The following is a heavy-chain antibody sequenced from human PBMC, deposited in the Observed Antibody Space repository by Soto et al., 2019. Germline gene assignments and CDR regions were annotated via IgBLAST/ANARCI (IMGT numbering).Heavy chain of an antibody. CDR1: GFTFSSHN. CDR3: ARDWGRHLWGDFDS. V-gene: IGHV3-21*02. D-gene: IGHD3-10*01. CDR2: IDTSSRFR. Sequence: DVQLVESGGGLVKPGGSLRLSCSASGFTFSSHNMHWVRQAPGKSLEWVSSIDTSSRFRYYADSVKGRFTVSRDNARNSLFLQMGGLRADDTAIYYCARDWGRHLWGDFDSCGQGTLVTVSS. J-gene: IGHJ4*02.